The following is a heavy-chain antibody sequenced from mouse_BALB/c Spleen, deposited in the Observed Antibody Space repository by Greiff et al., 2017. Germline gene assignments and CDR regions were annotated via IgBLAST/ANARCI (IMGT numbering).Heavy chain of an antibody. CDR3: TREIYYGNYEDY. Sequence: EVHLVESGGGLVKPGGSLKLSCAASGFTFSSYTMSWVRQTPEKRLEWVATISSGGSYTYYPDSVKGRFTISRDNAKNTLYLQMSSLKSEDTAMYYCTREIYYGNYEDYWGQGTTVTVSS. V-gene: IGHV5-6-4*01. D-gene: IGHD2-1*01. CDR1: GFTFSSYT. J-gene: IGHJ2*01. CDR2: ISSGGSYT.